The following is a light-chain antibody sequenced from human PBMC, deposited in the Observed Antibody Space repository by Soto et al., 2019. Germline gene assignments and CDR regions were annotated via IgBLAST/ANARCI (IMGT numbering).Light chain of an antibody. V-gene: IGKV3-11*01. CDR2: DAS. J-gene: IGKJ2*01. CDR3: HQRFNWPRT. Sequence: DIVLTQSPATLSLFPGERATLSCRASQSVSSYLAWYQQKPGQAPRLLIYDASNRATGIPARFSGSGSGTDFTLTISSLGPEDSAVYYCHQRFNWPRTFGQGTKLEIK. CDR1: QSVSSY.